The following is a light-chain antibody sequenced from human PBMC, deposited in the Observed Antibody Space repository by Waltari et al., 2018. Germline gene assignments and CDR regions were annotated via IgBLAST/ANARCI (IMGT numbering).Light chain of an antibody. CDR2: AAS. CDR3: LQYNSYPWT. CDR1: QGIGND. Sequence: LQMSQSPSSLSASVGDRVTITCRASQGIGNDLGWYQQKPGKAPKRLIYAASSLQPGVPSSFSGSGSGTEFTLTISSLEPDDFASYYCLQYNSYPWTFGQGTKVEIK. V-gene: IGKV1-17*01. J-gene: IGKJ1*01.